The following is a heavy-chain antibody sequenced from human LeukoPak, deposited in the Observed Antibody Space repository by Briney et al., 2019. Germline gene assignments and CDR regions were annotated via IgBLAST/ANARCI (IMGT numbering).Heavy chain of an antibody. V-gene: IGHV4-59*08. CDR2: IYHSGST. D-gene: IGHD1-26*01. CDR3: ARKWEQVDY. Sequence: SETLSLTCTVSGGSFTSYFWSWIRQPPGKGLEWIGSIYHSGSTYYNPSLKSRVTISVDTSKNQFSLKLSSVTAADTAVYYCARKWEQVDYWGQGTLVTVSS. CDR1: GGSFTSYF. J-gene: IGHJ4*02.